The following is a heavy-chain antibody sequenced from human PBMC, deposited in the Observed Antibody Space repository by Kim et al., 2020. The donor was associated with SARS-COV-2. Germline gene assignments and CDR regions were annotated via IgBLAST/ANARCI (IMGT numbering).Heavy chain of an antibody. D-gene: IGHD5-12*01. CDR2: ISSSSSYT. CDR1: GFTFSDYY. Sequence: GGSLRLSCAASGFTFSDYYMSWIRQAPGKGLEWVSYISSSSSYTNYADSVKGRFTISRDNAKNSLYLQMNSLRAEDTAVYYCARVASVGDIVATWGNWFDPWGQGTLVTVSS. J-gene: IGHJ5*02. CDR3: ARVASVGDIVATWGNWFDP. V-gene: IGHV3-11*05.